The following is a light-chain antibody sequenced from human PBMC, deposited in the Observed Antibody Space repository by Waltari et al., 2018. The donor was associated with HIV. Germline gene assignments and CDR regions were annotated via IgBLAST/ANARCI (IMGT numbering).Light chain of an antibody. Sequence: AIKMTQSPSSLSASVGDRVTITCRASQGIRNDLGWYQQKPGKSPKLLIYAASSLESGVPSRFSGSGSGTVFTLTISSLQPEDFATYYCLQDFNYPRTFGQGTKVEIK. J-gene: IGKJ1*01. CDR2: AAS. CDR3: LQDFNYPRT. V-gene: IGKV1-6*01. CDR1: QGIRND.